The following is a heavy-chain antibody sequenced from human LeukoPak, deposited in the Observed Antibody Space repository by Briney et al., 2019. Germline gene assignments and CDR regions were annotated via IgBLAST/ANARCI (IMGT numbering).Heavy chain of an antibody. V-gene: IGHV1-69*01. Sequence: SVKVSCKASGGTFSSYAISWVRQAPGQGLEWMGGIIPIFGTANYAQKFQARVTVTADESTSTAYMEMSSLRSEDTAVYYCASGPVGFLESLLEYWGQGTLVTVSS. D-gene: IGHD3-3*01. CDR3: ASGPVGFLESLLEY. J-gene: IGHJ4*02. CDR2: IIPIFGTA. CDR1: GGTFSSYA.